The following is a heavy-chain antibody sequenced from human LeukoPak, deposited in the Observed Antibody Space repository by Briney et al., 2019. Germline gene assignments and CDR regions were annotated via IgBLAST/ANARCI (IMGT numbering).Heavy chain of an antibody. CDR2: IYTSGGT. Sequence: PSETLSLTCTVSGGSISSGNYYWSWIRQPAGKGLEWIGRIYTSGGTNSHPSLRTRVTISVDTSRNQFSLKLSSVTAADTAVYYCARGASYDSDDAFDIWGQGTMVTVSS. V-gene: IGHV4-61*02. CDR3: ARGASYDSDDAFDI. J-gene: IGHJ3*02. CDR1: GGSISSGNYY. D-gene: IGHD3-3*01.